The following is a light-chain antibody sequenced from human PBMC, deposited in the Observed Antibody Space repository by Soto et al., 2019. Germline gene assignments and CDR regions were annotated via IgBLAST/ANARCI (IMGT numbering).Light chain of an antibody. J-gene: IGKJ5*01. CDR3: QQYGTPPQT. Sequence: EIVMTQSPGTLCLSPGERATLSCRASQSVSSSSLAWYHQKPGQGPRLLIYGASSRATGIPDRFSGSGSGTDFTLTISRLEPEDFAVYYCQQYGTPPQTFGQGTQLEIK. CDR1: QSVSSSS. CDR2: GAS. V-gene: IGKV3-20*01.